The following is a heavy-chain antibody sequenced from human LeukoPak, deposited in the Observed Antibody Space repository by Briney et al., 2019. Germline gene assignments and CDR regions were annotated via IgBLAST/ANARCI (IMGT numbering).Heavy chain of an antibody. Sequence: SETLSLTCTVSGYSISSGYYWGWIRQPPGKGLEWIGSIYHSGSTYYNPSLKSRVTISVDTSKNQFSLKLSSVTAADTAVYYCARAYSSSWYEGFYFDYWGQGTLVTVSS. CDR3: ARAYSSSWYEGFYFDY. CDR2: IYHSGST. J-gene: IGHJ4*02. D-gene: IGHD6-13*01. CDR1: GYSISSGYY. V-gene: IGHV4-38-2*02.